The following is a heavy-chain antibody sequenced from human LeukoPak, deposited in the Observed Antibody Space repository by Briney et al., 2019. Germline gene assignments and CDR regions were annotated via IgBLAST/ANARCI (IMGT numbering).Heavy chain of an antibody. V-gene: IGHV4-34*01. J-gene: IGHJ5*02. CDR2: INHSGST. D-gene: IGHD3-10*01. CDR3: ARRPWFGEANWFDP. CDR1: GGSFSGYY. Sequence: PSETLSLTCAVYGGSFSGYYWSWIRQPPGKGLEWIGKINHSGSTNYNPSLKSRVTISVDTSKNQFSLKLSSVTAADTAVYYCARRPWFGEANWFDPWGQGTLVTVSS.